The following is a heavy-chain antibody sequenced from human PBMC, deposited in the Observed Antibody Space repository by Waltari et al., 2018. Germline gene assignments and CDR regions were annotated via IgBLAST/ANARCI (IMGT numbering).Heavy chain of an antibody. D-gene: IGHD1-26*01. CDR2: INHSGST. V-gene: IGHV4-34*01. Sequence: QVQLQQWGAGLLKPSETLSLTCAVYGGSFSVYYWSWIRQPPGKGLEWIGEINHSGSTNYNPSLKSRVTISVDTSKNQFSLKLSSVTAADTAVYYCARGGGVGATFYFDYWGQGTLVTVSS. CDR3: ARGGGVGATFYFDY. J-gene: IGHJ4*02. CDR1: GGSFSVYY.